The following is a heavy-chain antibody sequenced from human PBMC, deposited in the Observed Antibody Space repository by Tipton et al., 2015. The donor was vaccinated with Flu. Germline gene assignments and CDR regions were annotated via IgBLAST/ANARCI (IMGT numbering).Heavy chain of an antibody. V-gene: IGHV4-61*01. CDR3: ARALYSSNWYGSVWLDP. J-gene: IGHJ5*02. D-gene: IGHD6-13*01. Sequence: TLSLTCTISGDSVNSAYYYWSWVRQPPGKGLEWIGYVYYTGSTNYNPSLRSRVSMPLDTSKNQVSLKLSSVTAADTAVYFCARALYSSNWYGSVWLDPWGQGTQVTVSS. CDR1: GDSVNSAYYY. CDR2: VYYTGST.